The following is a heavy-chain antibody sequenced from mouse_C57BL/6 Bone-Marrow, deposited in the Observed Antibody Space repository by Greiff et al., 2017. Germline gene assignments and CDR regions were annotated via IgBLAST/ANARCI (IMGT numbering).Heavy chain of an antibody. Sequence: EVKLVESGGGLVKPGGSLTLSCAASGFTFSSYTMSWVRQTPEKRLEWVATISGGGGNTYYPDRVKGRFTISRDNAKNTLYLQMSSLRSEDTALYYCAREDGYYVWFAYWGQGTLVTVSA. V-gene: IGHV5-9*01. CDR2: ISGGGGNT. CDR1: GFTFSSYT. J-gene: IGHJ3*01. D-gene: IGHD2-3*01. CDR3: AREDGYYVWFAY.